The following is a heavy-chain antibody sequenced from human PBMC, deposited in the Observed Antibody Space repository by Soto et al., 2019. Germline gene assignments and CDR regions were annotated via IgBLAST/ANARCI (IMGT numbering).Heavy chain of an antibody. Sequence: SVKVSCKASGGTFSSYAISWVRQAPGQGLEWMGGIIPIFGTANYAQKFQGRVTITADESTSTAYMELSSLRSEDTAVYYCARLIAAAEAFDYWGQGTLVTVSS. D-gene: IGHD6-13*01. CDR1: GGTFSSYA. CDR2: IIPIFGTA. CDR3: ARLIAAAEAFDY. J-gene: IGHJ4*02. V-gene: IGHV1-69*13.